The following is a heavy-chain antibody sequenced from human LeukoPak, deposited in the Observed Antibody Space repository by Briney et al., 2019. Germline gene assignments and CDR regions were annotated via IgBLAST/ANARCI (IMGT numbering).Heavy chain of an antibody. Sequence: SETLSLTCTVSGGSISSGGYYWSWIRQHPGKGPEWIGYIYYSGSTYYNPSLKSRVTISVDTSKNQFSLKLSSVTAADTAVYYCASLLSYDYVWGSYRANWFDPWGQGTLVTVSS. CDR2: IYYSGST. CDR1: GGSISSGGYY. J-gene: IGHJ5*02. CDR3: ASLLSYDYVWGSYRANWFDP. V-gene: IGHV4-31*03. D-gene: IGHD3-16*02.